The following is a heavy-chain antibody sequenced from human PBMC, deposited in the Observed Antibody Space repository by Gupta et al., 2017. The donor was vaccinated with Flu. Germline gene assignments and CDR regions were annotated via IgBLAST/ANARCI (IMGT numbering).Heavy chain of an antibody. CDR1: GFTFSSYW. CDR2: INSDGSST. Sequence: EVQLVDSGGGLVQPGGSLRLPCVASGFTFSSYWMHWVRQVPGKGLVWVARINSDGSSTTYADSVQGRFTISRDNAKNTLYLQMNSLRTEDTAVYYCTRGETYYYSPFTDPWGQGTLVTVSS. V-gene: IGHV3-74*01. D-gene: IGHD3-22*01. CDR3: TRGETYYYSPFTDP. J-gene: IGHJ5*02.